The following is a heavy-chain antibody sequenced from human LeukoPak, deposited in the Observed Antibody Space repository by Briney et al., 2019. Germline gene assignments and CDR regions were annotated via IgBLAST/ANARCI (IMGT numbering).Heavy chain of an antibody. Sequence: PSETLSLTCTVSGGSISSGGYYWSWIRQHPGKGLEWIGYIYYSGSTYYNPSLKSRVTISVDRSKNQFSLKLSSVTAADTAVYYCARGDYGPGWYFDLWGRGTLVTVSS. V-gene: IGHV4-31*03. CDR1: GGSISSGGYY. J-gene: IGHJ2*01. CDR2: IYYSGST. CDR3: ARGDYGPGWYFDL. D-gene: IGHD4-17*01.